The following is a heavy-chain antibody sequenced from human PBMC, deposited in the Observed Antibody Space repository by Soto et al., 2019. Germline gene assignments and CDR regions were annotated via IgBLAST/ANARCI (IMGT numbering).Heavy chain of an antibody. D-gene: IGHD5-12*01. Sequence: PGGSLRLSCAASGFTFINYGMHWVRQAPGKGLEWVAVISYDGSKKYYADSVKGRFTISRDNSKNTLYLQMHSLRAEDTAVYYCATTFYSGPDWGQGTRVTVSS. V-gene: IGHV3-30*03. CDR2: ISYDGSKK. CDR3: ATTFYSGPD. CDR1: GFTFINYG. J-gene: IGHJ4*02.